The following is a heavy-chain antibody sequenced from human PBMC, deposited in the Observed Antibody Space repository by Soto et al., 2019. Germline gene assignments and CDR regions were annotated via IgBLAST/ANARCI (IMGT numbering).Heavy chain of an antibody. V-gene: IGHV4-31*03. D-gene: IGHD3-3*01. Sequence: QVQLQESGPGLVKPSQTLSLTCTVSGGSISSGGYYWSWIRQHPGKGLEWIGYIYYSGSTYYNPSLKSRVTPSVDTSKNQFSLKLSSVPAADTAVYYCAREGSGYYDGLSLNWFDPWGQGTLVTVSS. CDR2: IYYSGST. J-gene: IGHJ5*02. CDR3: AREGSGYYDGLSLNWFDP. CDR1: GGSISSGGYY.